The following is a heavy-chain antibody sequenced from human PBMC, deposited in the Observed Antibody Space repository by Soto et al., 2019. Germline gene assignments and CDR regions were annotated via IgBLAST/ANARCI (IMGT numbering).Heavy chain of an antibody. Sequence: EVPLLESEGGLVQPGGSLRLSCAASGFTFSNYAMSWVRQAPGKGLEWLSTISGSGGSIYYADSVKGRFTISRDNSQNTLYLQMNSLRAEDTSLYYCAKARGYSSGGMDVWGQGTTVTVSS. CDR3: AKARGYSSGGMDV. D-gene: IGHD6-25*01. J-gene: IGHJ6*02. V-gene: IGHV3-23*01. CDR2: ISGSGGSI. CDR1: GFTFSNYA.